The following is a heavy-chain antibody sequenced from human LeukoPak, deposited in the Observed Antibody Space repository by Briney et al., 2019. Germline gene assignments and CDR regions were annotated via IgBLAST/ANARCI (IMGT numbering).Heavy chain of an antibody. CDR3: ARVTGYMIEDYFDY. V-gene: IGHV4-59*01. J-gene: IGHJ4*02. CDR1: GGSISSYY. D-gene: IGHD3-22*01. Sequence: SETLSLTCTVSGGSISSYYWSWIRQPPGKGLEWIGYIYYSGSTSYNPSLKSRVTISVDTSKNQFSLKLRPVTAADTAVYYCARVTGYMIEDYFDYWGQGTLVTVSS. CDR2: IYYSGST.